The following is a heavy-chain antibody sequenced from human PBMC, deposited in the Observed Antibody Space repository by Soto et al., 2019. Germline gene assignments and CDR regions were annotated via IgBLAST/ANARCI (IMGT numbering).Heavy chain of an antibody. V-gene: IGHV4-59*01. J-gene: IGHJ4*02. Sequence: QVQLQESGPGLVKPSETLSLTCTVSGGSISSYYWSWIRQPPGKGLEWIGYIYYSGSTNYNPSLKSRVTISVDTSKNQFSLKLSSVTAADTAVYYCAGGDSNDYWGQGTLVTVSS. D-gene: IGHD4-4*01. CDR3: AGGDSNDY. CDR2: IYYSGST. CDR1: GGSISSYY.